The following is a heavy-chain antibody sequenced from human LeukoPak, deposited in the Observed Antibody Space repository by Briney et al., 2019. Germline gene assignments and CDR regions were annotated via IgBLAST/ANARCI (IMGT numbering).Heavy chain of an antibody. D-gene: IGHD2-8*01. CDR2: IRSKANSYAT. CDR3: TRLIEKGYCTNGVCPPPDY. Sequence: GGSLRLSCAASGFTFSGSAMHWVRQASGKGLEWVGRIRSKANSYATAYAASVKGRFTISRDDSKNTAYLQMNSLKTEDTAVYYCTRLIEKGYCTNGVCPPPDYWGQGTLVTVSS. CDR1: GFTFSGSA. J-gene: IGHJ4*02. V-gene: IGHV3-73*01.